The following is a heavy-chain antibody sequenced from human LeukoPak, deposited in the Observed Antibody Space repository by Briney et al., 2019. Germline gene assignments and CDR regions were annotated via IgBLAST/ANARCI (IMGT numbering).Heavy chain of an antibody. CDR1: GYTFTSYD. J-gene: IGHJ4*02. Sequence: GASVKVSCKASGYTFTSYDINWVRQATGQGLEWMGWMNPNSGNTGYAQKFQGRVTITRNTSISTAYMELSSLRSDDTAVYYCARANKYSYGTLFSHASFDYWGQGTLVTVSS. V-gene: IGHV1-8*03. D-gene: IGHD5-18*01. CDR3: ARANKYSYGTLFSHASFDY. CDR2: MNPNSGNT.